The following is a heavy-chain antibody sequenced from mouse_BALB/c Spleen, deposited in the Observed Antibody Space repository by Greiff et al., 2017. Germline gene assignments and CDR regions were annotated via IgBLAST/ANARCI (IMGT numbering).Heavy chain of an antibody. J-gene: IGHJ2*01. Sequence: QVQLQQSGAELVRPGTSVKISCKASGYAFTNYWLGWVKQRPGHGLEWIGDIYPGSGNTYYNEKFKGKATLTADKSSSTAYMQLSSLTSEDSAVYFCARSDYDDYFDYWGQGTTLTVS. CDR2: IYPGSGNT. CDR1: GYAFTNYW. D-gene: IGHD2-4*01. V-gene: IGHV1-63*01. CDR3: ARSDYDDYFDY.